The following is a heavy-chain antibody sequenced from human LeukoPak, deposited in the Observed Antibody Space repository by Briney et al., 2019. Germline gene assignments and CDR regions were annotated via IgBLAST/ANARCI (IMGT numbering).Heavy chain of an antibody. D-gene: IGHD1-1*01. Sequence: GESLKISCKGSGYSFSNYWIGWVRQMPGRGLEWMGIIYPDGSNTRYSPSFQGQVTISADKSTSTAFLQWSSLRASDTAMYYCASARAGTTWFDPWGQGTLVTVPS. J-gene: IGHJ5*02. CDR1: GYSFSNYW. V-gene: IGHV5-51*01. CDR3: ASARAGTTWFDP. CDR2: IYPDGSNT.